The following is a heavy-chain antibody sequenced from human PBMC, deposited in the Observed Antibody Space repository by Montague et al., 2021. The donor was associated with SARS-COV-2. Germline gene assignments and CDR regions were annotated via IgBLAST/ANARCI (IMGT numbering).Heavy chain of an antibody. CDR2: IYWDDDK. V-gene: IGHV2-5*02. CDR1: GFSLSTSGVG. Sequence: PALVKPTQTLTLTCTFSGFSLSTSGVGVGWIRQPPGKALEWLALIYWDDDKRYSPSLKSRLTITKDTSKNQVVLTMTNMDPVDTATYYCAHKYSIFTDPYFDYWGQGTLVTVSS. D-gene: IGHD2-21*01. CDR3: AHKYSIFTDPYFDY. J-gene: IGHJ4*02.